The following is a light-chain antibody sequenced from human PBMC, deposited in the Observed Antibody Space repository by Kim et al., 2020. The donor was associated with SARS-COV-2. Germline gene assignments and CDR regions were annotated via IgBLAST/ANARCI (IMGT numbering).Light chain of an antibody. CDR3: QQSYNAPLT. V-gene: IGKV1-39*01. CDR2: SAS. Sequence: DIQMTQSPSSLSAAVGDRVTITCRASQSIYNYLNWYQQKPGKAPKLLIYSASSLQRGVPSRFTGSGSGTEFTLTIDSLQPEDFAAYYCQQSYNAPLTFGPGTKVDIK. J-gene: IGKJ3*01. CDR1: QSIYNY.